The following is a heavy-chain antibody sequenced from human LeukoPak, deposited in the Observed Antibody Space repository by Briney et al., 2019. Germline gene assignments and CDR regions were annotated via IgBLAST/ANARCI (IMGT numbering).Heavy chain of an antibody. Sequence: QAGGSLRLSCAASGFTFSSYAMSWVRQAPGKGLEWVSAISGSGGSTYYADSVKGRFTISRDNSKNTLYLQMNSLRAEDTAVYYCAKGAIVVVPAAIKVGFFPYWGQGTLVTVSS. V-gene: IGHV3-23*01. CDR1: GFTFSSYA. CDR3: AKGAIVVVPAAIKVGFFPY. D-gene: IGHD2-2*01. J-gene: IGHJ4*02. CDR2: ISGSGGST.